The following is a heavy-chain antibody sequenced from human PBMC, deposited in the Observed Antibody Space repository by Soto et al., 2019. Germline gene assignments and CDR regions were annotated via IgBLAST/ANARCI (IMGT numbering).Heavy chain of an antibody. J-gene: IGHJ4*02. Sequence: QVQLVQSGTEVKRPGASVKVSCKASGYTFTSYGISWVRQAPGQGLEWMGWISAYNGKTNYAQKVQGRVTMTTDTSTSTAYMELRSLTSDDTAVYYCARVNSDRHDSSGLPIFRYWGQGTVVTVSS. D-gene: IGHD3-22*01. CDR1: GYTFTSYG. V-gene: IGHV1-18*01. CDR3: ARVNSDRHDSSGLPIFRY. CDR2: ISAYNGKT.